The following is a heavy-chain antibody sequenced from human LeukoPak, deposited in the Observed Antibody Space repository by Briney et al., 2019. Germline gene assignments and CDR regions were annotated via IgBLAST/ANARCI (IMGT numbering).Heavy chain of an antibody. V-gene: IGHV1-69*05. CDR1: GGTFSSYA. J-gene: IGHJ3*02. Sequence: SVKVSCKASGGTFSSYAISWVRQAPGQGLEWMGGIIPIFGTANYAQKFQGRVTITTDESTSTAYMELSSLRSEDTAVYYCARDSSITMVRGRRNAFDIWGQGTMVTVSS. CDR2: IIPIFGTA. CDR3: ARDSSITMVRGRRNAFDI. D-gene: IGHD3-10*01.